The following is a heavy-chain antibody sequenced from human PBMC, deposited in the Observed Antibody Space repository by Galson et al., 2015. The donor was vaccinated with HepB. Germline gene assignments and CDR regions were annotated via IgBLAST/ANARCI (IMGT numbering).Heavy chain of an antibody. CDR2: IISKNDGGAT. J-gene: IGHJ4*02. CDR1: GFTFSDAW. CDR3: TTDRKVRGGRVDY. D-gene: IGHD3-10*01. Sequence: SLRLSCAASGFTFSDAWVGWVRQAPGEGLEWLGRIISKNDGGATEYAAPVKGRFTFSRDDSKNTLYLQMNSLKTEDTAVYYCTTDRKVRGGRVDYWGQGTLVTVSS. V-gene: IGHV3-15*01.